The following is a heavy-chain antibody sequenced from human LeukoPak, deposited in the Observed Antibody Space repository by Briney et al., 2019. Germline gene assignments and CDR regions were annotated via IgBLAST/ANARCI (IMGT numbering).Heavy chain of an antibody. Sequence: SETLSLTCTVSGASINDYYWTWIRQAPGKGLEWLGYISNSGTTDYNPSLKSRVTMSVDTSKNEFSLKVTSVTAADTAMYYCARVVRGAVTSNCFDPWGQGTLVTVSS. CDR2: ISNSGTT. D-gene: IGHD4-17*01. CDR1: GASINDYY. V-gene: IGHV4-59*01. J-gene: IGHJ5*02. CDR3: ARVVRGAVTSNCFDP.